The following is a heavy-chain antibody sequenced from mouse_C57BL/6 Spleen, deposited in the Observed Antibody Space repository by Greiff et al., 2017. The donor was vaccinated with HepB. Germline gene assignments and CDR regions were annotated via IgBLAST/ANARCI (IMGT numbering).Heavy chain of an antibody. V-gene: IGHV1-15*01. Sequence: QVQLQQSGAELVRPGASVTLSCKASGYTFTDYEMHWVKQTPVHGLEWIGAIDPETGGTAYNQKFKGKAILTADKSSSTAYMELRSLTSEDSAVYYCTSSIRKEYYYAMDYWGQGTSVTVSS. D-gene: IGHD1-1*01. CDR1: GYTFTDYE. CDR3: TSSIRKEYYYAMDY. CDR2: IDPETGGT. J-gene: IGHJ4*01.